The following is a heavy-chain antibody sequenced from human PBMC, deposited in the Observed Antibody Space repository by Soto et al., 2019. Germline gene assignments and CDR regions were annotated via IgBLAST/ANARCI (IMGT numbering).Heavy chain of an antibody. Sequence: PLHTLSLTCPVSGFSLSSSSYYLGWIRQPPGKGLEWIGSIYYSGSTYYNPSLKSRVTISVDTSKNQFSLKLSSVTAADTAVYYCASRMGSSSDYGMDVWGQGITVTVS. CDR3: ASRMGSSSDYGMDV. J-gene: IGHJ6*02. V-gene: IGHV4-39*01. CDR2: IYYSGST. D-gene: IGHD6-6*01. CDR1: GFSLSSSSYY.